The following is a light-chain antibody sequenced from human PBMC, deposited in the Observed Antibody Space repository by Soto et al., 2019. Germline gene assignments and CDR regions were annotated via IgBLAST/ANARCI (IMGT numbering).Light chain of an antibody. V-gene: IGLV2-14*01. CDR2: EVS. Sequence: QSVLTQPASVSGSPGQSITISCTGTSSDIGGYNFVSWYQQHPGKAPKLMVFEVSNRPSGVSNRFSGSKSGNTASLTISGLQAEDEADYYCSSYTSRSTGVFGGGTKGTVL. CDR3: SSYTSRSTGV. CDR1: SSDIGGYNF. J-gene: IGLJ3*02.